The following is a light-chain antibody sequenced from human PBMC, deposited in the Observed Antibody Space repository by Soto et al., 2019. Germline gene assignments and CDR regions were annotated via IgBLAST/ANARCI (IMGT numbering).Light chain of an antibody. V-gene: IGLV2-14*03. CDR1: SSDVGAYIF. J-gene: IGLJ1*01. Sequence: LTQPASVSGSPGQSITISCTGTSSDVGAYIFVSWYQQHPGKAPKLMIYGIINRPSGVSNRFSGSKSGNTASLTISGLQAEDEADYYCVSFTTSRSYVFGTGTKVTVL. CDR3: VSFTTSRSYV. CDR2: GII.